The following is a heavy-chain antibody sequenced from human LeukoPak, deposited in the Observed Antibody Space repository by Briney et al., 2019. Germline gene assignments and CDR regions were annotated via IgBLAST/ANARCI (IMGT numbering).Heavy chain of an antibody. V-gene: IGHV4-61*02. CDR3: ARFFGSGSYSPGGSYYYHMDV. CDR2: IYTSGRT. CDR1: GGSISSGSYY. Sequence: SQTLSLTCTVSGGSISSGSYYWSWIRQPAGKGLEWIGRIYTSGRTNYNPSLKSRVTMSVDTSKNQFSLRLSSVTAADTAVYYCARFFGSGSYSPGGSYYYHMDVWGKGTTVIISS. D-gene: IGHD3-10*01. J-gene: IGHJ6*03.